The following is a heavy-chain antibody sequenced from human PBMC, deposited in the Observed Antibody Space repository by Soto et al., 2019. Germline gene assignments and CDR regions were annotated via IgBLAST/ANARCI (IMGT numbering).Heavy chain of an antibody. D-gene: IGHD6-13*01. Sequence: EVQLVESGGGLVQPGGSLRLSCAASGFTFRSYSMNWVRQAPGKGLEWVSYISSSSSTIYYEDSVKGRFTISRDNANNALYLQMNSLRDEDTAVHYCARVLGGYRSQSKYRRISYYFDYWGQGTLVTVSS. J-gene: IGHJ4*02. CDR1: GFTFRSYS. V-gene: IGHV3-48*02. CDR3: ARVLGGYRSQSKYRRISYYFDY. CDR2: ISSSSSTI.